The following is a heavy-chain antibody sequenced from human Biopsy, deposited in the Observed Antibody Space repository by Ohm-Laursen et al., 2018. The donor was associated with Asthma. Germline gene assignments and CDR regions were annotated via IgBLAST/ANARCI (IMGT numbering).Heavy chain of an antibody. CDR1: GDSLGSFINYA. CDR2: LIPVLGTA. J-gene: IGHJ6*02. D-gene: IGHD5-12*01. V-gene: IGHV1-69*13. CDR3: ARGYSGTDRIVYYYSGMEV. Sequence: SVKVSCKASGDSLGSFINYAISWVRQAPRQGLEWMGGLIPVLGTADYAPMFEGRVTITADESTSTAYLELTSLRFEDTAVYYCARGYSGTDRIVYYYSGMEVWGQGTTVTISS.